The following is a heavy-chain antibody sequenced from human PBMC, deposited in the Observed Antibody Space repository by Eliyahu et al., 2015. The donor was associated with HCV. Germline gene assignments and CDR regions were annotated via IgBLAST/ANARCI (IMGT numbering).Heavy chain of an antibody. CDR2: ISATSHNI. CDR1: GFSLSTYS. Sequence: EVQLVESGGGLVKPGGSLTLSCAAXGFSLSTYSMYWVRQAPGKGLEWVSSISATSHNIYYAQSVKGRFAISRDNAKSSLYLRMNGLRREDTAMYYCARDLNGYIESPQIVPSWGQGTLVTVSS. CDR3: ARDLNGYIESPQIVPS. D-gene: IGHD5-24*01. V-gene: IGHV3-21*01. J-gene: IGHJ4*02.